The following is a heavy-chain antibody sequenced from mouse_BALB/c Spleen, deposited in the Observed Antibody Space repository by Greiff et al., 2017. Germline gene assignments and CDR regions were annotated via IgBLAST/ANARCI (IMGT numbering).Heavy chain of an antibody. V-gene: IGHV2-6-2*01. Sequence: VQLQESGPDLVAPSQSLSITCTVSGFSLTSYGVHWVRQPPGKGLEWLVVIWSDGSTTYNSALKSRLSISKDNSKSQVFLKMNSLQTDDTAMYYCARHHYYDYENYYAMDYWGQGTSVTVSS. J-gene: IGHJ4*01. CDR3: ARHHYYDYENYYAMDY. CDR2: IWSDGST. CDR1: GFSLTSYG. D-gene: IGHD2-4*01.